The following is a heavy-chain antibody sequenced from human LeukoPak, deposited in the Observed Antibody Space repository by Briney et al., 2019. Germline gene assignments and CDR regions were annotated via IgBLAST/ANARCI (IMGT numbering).Heavy chain of an antibody. D-gene: IGHD4-23*01. CDR3: ARHPTKYGGNDY. Sequence: ASENLSLTCGVSGYSISSGYYWGWIRQPPGKGLEWIGSIYHSGSTYYNPSLKSRVTISVDTSKNQFSLKLSSVTAADTAVYYCARHPTKYGGNDYWGQGTLVTVSS. CDR2: IYHSGST. J-gene: IGHJ4*02. CDR1: GYSISSGYY. V-gene: IGHV4-38-2*01.